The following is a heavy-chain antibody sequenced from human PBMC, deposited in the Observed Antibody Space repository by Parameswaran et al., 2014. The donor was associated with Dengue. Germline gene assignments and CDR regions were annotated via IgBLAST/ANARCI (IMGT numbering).Heavy chain of an antibody. V-gene: IGHV3-66*01. D-gene: IGHD6-19*01. J-gene: IGHJ4*02. CDR3: ARGGIAVAGLDY. Sequence: VRQAPGKGLEWVSVIYSGGSTYYADSVKGRFTISRDNSKNTLYLQMNSLRAEDTAVYYCARGGIAVAGLDYWGQGTLVTVSS. CDR2: IYSGGST.